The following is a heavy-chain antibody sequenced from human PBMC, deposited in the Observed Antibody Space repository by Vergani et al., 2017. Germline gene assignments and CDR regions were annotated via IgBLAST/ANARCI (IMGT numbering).Heavy chain of an antibody. CDR2: IKRDGTET. CDR1: GFTFGDYY. Sequence: VQLVESGGGLVKPGGSLRLSCAASGFTFGDYYMAWIRLAPGKGLDWVASIKRDGTETFYVDSVKGRFTISRDNAKTTLYLQMNSLRDEDRGVYYCARRHGSGSPTQNYYYYGMDVWGQGTTVTVSS. J-gene: IGHJ6*02. D-gene: IGHD3-10*01. CDR3: ARRHGSGSPTQNYYYYGMDV. V-gene: IGHV3-7*01.